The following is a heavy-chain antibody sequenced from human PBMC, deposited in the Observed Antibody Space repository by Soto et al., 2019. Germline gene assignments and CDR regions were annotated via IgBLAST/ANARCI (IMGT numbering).Heavy chain of an antibody. D-gene: IGHD6-13*01. Sequence: EVQLLESGGGLVQPGGSLRLSCAGTGFTFITYAMNWVRQAPGKGLEWVSTVTASGRTTYYSDSVEGRFTISRDNSKNTVYLEMSSLRVNDTAVYYCAKAMRQQSDLEGIAYWGQGTLVTVSS. V-gene: IGHV3-23*01. J-gene: IGHJ4*02. CDR2: VTASGRTT. CDR3: AKAMRQQSDLEGIAY. CDR1: GFTFITYA.